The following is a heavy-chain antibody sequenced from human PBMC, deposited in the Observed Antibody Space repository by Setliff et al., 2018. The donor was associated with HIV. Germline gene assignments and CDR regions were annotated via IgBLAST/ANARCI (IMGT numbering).Heavy chain of an antibody. Sequence: SETLSLTCTVSGGSISSYYWSWIRQPPGKGLEWIGYIYTSGITDYNPSLKSRVTISGDTSKNQFSLKLSSVTAADTAVYYCARAPGGAAAASYYYYYMDVWGKGTTVTVSS. D-gene: IGHD6-13*01. CDR2: IYTSGIT. V-gene: IGHV4-4*08. CDR3: ARAPGGAAAASYYYYYMDV. CDR1: GGSISSYY. J-gene: IGHJ6*03.